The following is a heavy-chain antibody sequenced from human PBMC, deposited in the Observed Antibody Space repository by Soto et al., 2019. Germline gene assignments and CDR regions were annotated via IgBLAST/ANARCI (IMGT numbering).Heavy chain of an antibody. CDR3: ARYPRLDC. J-gene: IGHJ4*02. CDR1: GGSISSSSYY. Sequence: SETLSLTCTVSGGSISSSSYYWGWIRQPPGKRLEWIGSIYYSGSTNYNPSLRSRVTISIDTSKNQFSLQLSSVTAADTAVYFCARYPRLDCWGQGTLVTVSS. V-gene: IGHV4-39*07. CDR2: IYYSGST.